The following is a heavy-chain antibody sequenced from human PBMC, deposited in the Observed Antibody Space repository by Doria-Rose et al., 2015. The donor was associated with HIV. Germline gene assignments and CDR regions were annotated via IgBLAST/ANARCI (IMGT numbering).Heavy chain of an antibody. CDR1: GVSLSSPGMG. Sequence: SGPVLVKPTETLTLTCTVSGVSLSSPGMGVSWIRQPPGKALEWLANIFSDDERSYKTSLKSRLTISRVTSKSQVVLTMTDRDPVDTATYYCARIKSSRWYHKYYFDFWGQGTLVIVSA. V-gene: IGHV2-26*01. J-gene: IGHJ4*02. D-gene: IGHD6-13*01. CDR3: ARIKSSRWYHKYYFDF. CDR2: IFSDDER.